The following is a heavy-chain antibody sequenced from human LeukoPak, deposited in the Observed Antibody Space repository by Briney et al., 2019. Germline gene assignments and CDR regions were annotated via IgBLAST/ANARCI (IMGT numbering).Heavy chain of an antibody. Sequence: ASVKVSCKASGYTFTSYDINWVRQATGQGLEWMGWMNPNSGTTGYAQKFQGRVNMTRNTSISTAYMELSSLRSEDTAVYYCARGLGSSWYGNWFDPWGQGTLVTVSS. D-gene: IGHD6-13*01. V-gene: IGHV1-8*01. CDR2: MNPNSGTT. CDR3: ARGLGSSWYGNWFDP. CDR1: GYTFTSYD. J-gene: IGHJ5*02.